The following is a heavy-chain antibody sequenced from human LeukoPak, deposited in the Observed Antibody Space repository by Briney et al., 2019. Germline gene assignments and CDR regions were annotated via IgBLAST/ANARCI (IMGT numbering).Heavy chain of an antibody. Sequence: GGSLRLSCAASGFTVSTNYMSWVRQAPGKGLEWVSVIYSGGSTYYADSVKGRFTISRDNSKNTLYLQMNSLRAEDTAVYYCARDYYDSSGAGSLWGQGTLVTVSS. J-gene: IGHJ4*02. CDR3: ARDYYDSSGAGSL. D-gene: IGHD3-22*01. CDR2: IYSGGST. CDR1: GFTVSTNY. V-gene: IGHV3-53*05.